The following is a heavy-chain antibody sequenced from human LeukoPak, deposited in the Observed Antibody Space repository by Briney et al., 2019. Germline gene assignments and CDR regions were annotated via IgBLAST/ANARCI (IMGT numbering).Heavy chain of an antibody. J-gene: IGHJ4*02. CDR2: ISASAGST. V-gene: IGHV3-23*01. D-gene: IGHD5-18*01. Sequence: LSGGSLRLSCAASGFTFSSYAMSWVRQAPGKGLEWVSTISASAGSTYYADSVKGRFTVSRDNSKNTLYLQMNSLRAEDTAVYYCAKDSGYSYGPTPVDYWGQGTLVTVSS. CDR3: AKDSGYSYGPTPVDY. CDR1: GFTFSSYA.